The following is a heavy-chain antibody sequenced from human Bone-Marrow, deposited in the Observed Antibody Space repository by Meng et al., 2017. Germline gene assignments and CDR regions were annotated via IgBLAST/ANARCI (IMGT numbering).Heavy chain of an antibody. CDR2: IYYSGSP. CDR3: ARVQGYDFWSGYYTGYGMDV. CDR1: GVSISTTSYY. D-gene: IGHD3-3*01. V-gene: IGHV4-39*07. Sequence: SETLSLTCTVSGVSISTTSYYWGWVRQPPGKGLEWIGSIYYSGSPYYNPSVKSRVAISVDTSKNQFSLRLSSVTAADTAVYYCARVQGYDFWSGYYTGYGMDVWGQGTTVTVSS. J-gene: IGHJ6*02.